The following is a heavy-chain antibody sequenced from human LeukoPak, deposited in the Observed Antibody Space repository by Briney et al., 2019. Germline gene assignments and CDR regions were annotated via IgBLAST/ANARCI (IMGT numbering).Heavy chain of an antibody. D-gene: IGHD5-24*01. V-gene: IGHV3-33*06. CDR2: IWHDGNNK. Sequence: GGSLRLSRAASGFTFASYAMHWGRQAPGKGLVWVALIWHDGNNKYYADSVMGRFTISRDNSKNTLYLQMNSLRAEDTAMYYCAEDGDAYTEFYYYYMDVWGKGTTVTVSS. CDR1: GFTFASYA. CDR3: AEDGDAYTEFYYYYMDV. J-gene: IGHJ6*03.